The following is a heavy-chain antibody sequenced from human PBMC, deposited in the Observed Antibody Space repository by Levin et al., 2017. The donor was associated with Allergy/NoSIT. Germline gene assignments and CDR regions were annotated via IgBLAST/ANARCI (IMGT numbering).Heavy chain of an antibody. CDR1: GDSVSSTSAA. V-gene: IGHV6-1*01. Sequence: SQTLSLTCAISGDSVSSTSAAWSWIRQSPSRGLEWLGRTYYRSKWYNDYAVSVKSRITINPDTSKNQFSLQLNSVTPEDTAVYYCARDPSSGWYEGDYFDSWGQGTLVTVSS. CDR3: ARDPSSGWYEGDYFDS. D-gene: IGHD6-19*01. J-gene: IGHJ4*02. CDR2: TYYRSKWYN.